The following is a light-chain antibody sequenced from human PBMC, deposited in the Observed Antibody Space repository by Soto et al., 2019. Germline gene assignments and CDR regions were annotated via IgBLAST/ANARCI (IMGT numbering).Light chain of an antibody. V-gene: IGKV1-5*03. Sequence: DIQMTQSPSTLSASVGDRVTITCRASQTISDYLTWYQQRPGKAPKLLIYRSSILQSGVPSRFSGSGSGTEFTLTISSLQPDDFATYYCQQYYIYATFGLGTRVEI. CDR1: QTISDY. CDR3: QQYYIYAT. CDR2: RSS. J-gene: IGKJ1*01.